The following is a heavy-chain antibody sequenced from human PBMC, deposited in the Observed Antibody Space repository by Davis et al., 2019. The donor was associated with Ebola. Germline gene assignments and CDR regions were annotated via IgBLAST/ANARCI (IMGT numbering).Heavy chain of an antibody. J-gene: IGHJ5*02. D-gene: IGHD3-10*01. CDR3: ARGGSYSTYYQGWFDP. Sequence: SETLSLTCTVSGGSISASAYYWGWVRQPPGQGLEWLGSIYHTGTTNYNPSLNGRVSLLVDNSKNQFSLKLTSVTAADTAVYYCARGGSYSTYYQGWFDPWGQGTLVTVSP. CDR2: IYHTGTT. CDR1: GGSISASAYY. V-gene: IGHV4-39*07.